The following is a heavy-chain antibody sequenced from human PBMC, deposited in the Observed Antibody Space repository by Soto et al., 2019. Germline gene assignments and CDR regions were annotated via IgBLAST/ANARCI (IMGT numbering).Heavy chain of an antibody. CDR1: GYSFTAFH. J-gene: IGHJ5*02. Sequence: VKVSCKASGYSFTAFHMHWVRQAPGLGLEWMGIINPNIGHANIAQRFQGRVALTWDTSTSTVYMKLTSVTAAETAVYYCVRTAREGAVAPHWFDRWGRGTQVTVSS. CDR3: VRTAREGAVAPHWFDR. CDR2: INPNIGHA. D-gene: IGHD2-21*02. V-gene: IGHV1-46*01.